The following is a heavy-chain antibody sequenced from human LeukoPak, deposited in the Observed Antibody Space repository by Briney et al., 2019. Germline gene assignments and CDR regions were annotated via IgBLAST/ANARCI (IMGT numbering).Heavy chain of an antibody. CDR1: GFIFDNYG. CDR2: ISWNGNSV. CDR3: AKAPLGSGSYYFGESLFDY. V-gene: IGHV3-9*01. D-gene: IGHD1-26*01. J-gene: IGHJ4*02. Sequence: GGSLRLSCVASGFIFDNYGLHWVRHVPGKGLEWVSGISWNGNSVHYADSVMDRFTISRDSAKNSLYLQMNSLRVEDTALYYCAKAPLGSGSYYFGESLFDYWGQGTLVTVSS.